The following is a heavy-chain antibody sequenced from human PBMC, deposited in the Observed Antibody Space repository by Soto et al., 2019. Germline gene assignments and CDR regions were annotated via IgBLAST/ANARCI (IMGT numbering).Heavy chain of an antibody. CDR2: IFSSGRI. Sequence: HVQLQESGPGLVKPSETLSLSCSVSGDSLLSSYWSWVRQPAGKGLEWIGHIFSSGRISYNPSLQSRLTLSIDTSMNVFSLNLRTVTAADTAVYYCARGWDVKYFDYWGQGTLVTVSS. CDR3: ARGWDVKYFDY. J-gene: IGHJ4*02. D-gene: IGHD1-26*01. CDR1: GDSLLSSY. V-gene: IGHV4-4*07.